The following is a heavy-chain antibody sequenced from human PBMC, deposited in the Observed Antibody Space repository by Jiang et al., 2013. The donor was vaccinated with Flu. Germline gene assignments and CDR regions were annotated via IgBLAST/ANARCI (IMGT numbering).Heavy chain of an antibody. D-gene: IGHD4-11*01. J-gene: IGHJ5*02. V-gene: IGHV3-23*04. CDR2: TSGSGSKT. Sequence: VQLVESGGGLVQPGGSLRLSCAASGFTFSSYGMSWVRQAPGKGLEWVSTTSGSGSKTFYADSVKGRFTVSRVNSKSTLYLQMNSLRVEDTAVYYCAKGNNDYSDYQKWFDPGAR. CDR3: AKGNNDYSDYQKWFDP. CDR1: GFTFSSYG.